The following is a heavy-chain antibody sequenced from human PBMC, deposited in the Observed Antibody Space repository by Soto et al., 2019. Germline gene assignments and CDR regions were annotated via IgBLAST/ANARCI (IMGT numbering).Heavy chain of an antibody. Sequence: SETLSLTCTVSGGSISSYYWSWIRQPPGKGLEWIGYIYYSGSTNYNPSLKSRVTISVDTSKNQFSLKLSSVTAADTAVYYCARVYNDYIWGSYRSFDPWGQGTLVTVSS. CDR1: GGSISSYY. CDR2: IYYSGST. CDR3: ARVYNDYIWGSYRSFDP. J-gene: IGHJ5*02. D-gene: IGHD3-16*02. V-gene: IGHV4-59*01.